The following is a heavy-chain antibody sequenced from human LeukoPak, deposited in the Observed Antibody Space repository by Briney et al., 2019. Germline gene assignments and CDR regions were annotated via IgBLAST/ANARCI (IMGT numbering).Heavy chain of an antibody. Sequence: GGSLRLACADSGFTFSSYAMSWVCQAPGKGLEWVAAISGSGGSTYYADSVKGRFTISRDNSKNTLYLQMNSLRAEDTAVYYCAKIEDFWSGSYTYVDAFDIWGQGTMVTVSS. V-gene: IGHV3-23*01. J-gene: IGHJ3*02. CDR1: GFTFSSYA. D-gene: IGHD3-3*01. CDR3: AKIEDFWSGSYTYVDAFDI. CDR2: ISGSGGST.